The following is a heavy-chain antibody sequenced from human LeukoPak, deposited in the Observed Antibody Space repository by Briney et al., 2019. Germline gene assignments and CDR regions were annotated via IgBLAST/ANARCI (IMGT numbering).Heavy chain of an antibody. CDR2: IWYDGSNK. CDR1: GFTFSSYG. D-gene: IGHD3-22*01. CDR3: ARDDSSGYYSSYFDY. J-gene: IGHJ4*02. V-gene: IGHV3-33*01. Sequence: GGSLRLSCAASGFTFSSYGMHWVRQAPGKGLEGVAVIWYDGSNKYYADSVKGRFTLSRDNSKNTLYLQMNSLRAQDTAVYYCARDDSSGYYSSYFDYWGQGTLVTVSS.